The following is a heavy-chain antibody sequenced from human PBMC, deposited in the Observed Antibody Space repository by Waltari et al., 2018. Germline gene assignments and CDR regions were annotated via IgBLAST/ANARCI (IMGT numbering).Heavy chain of an antibody. J-gene: IGHJ6*02. CDR3: AKDEGARLAPTFGMDA. CDR1: GFPFGTST. CDR2: MTASGLM. V-gene: IGHV3-23*01. D-gene: IGHD6-6*01. Sequence: EMQLLESGGGLVQPGWSLRLSCAASGFPFGTSTITWVRQAPGKGLEWVAVMTASGLMDYGDSVKGRFIISRDNSKNTLYLEMYRLRVEDTARYYCAKDEGARLAPTFGMDAWGQGTTVIVSS.